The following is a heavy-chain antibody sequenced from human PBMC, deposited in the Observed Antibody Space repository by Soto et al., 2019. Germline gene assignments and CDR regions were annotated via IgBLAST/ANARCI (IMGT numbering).Heavy chain of an antibody. CDR2: VYYSGST. J-gene: IGHJ3*02. CDR3: ARDPREIKKAFDI. V-gene: IGHV4-61*08. CDR1: GGSITSGGYY. Sequence: SETLSLTCTVSGGSITSGGYYWSWIRQPPGKGLEWIGSVYYSGSTNYNPSLKSRVTISIDTSKDRFSLKLSSVTAADTAVYYCARDPREIKKAFDIWGQGTMVTVSS.